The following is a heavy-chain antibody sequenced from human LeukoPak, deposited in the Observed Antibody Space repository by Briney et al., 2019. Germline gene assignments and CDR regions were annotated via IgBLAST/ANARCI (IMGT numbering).Heavy chain of an antibody. CDR3: AREGQLPTQYIY. V-gene: IGHV3-7*01. CDR1: GFTFRNYW. CDR2: INQDGSQT. J-gene: IGHJ4*02. Sequence: GGSLRLSCAVSGFTFRNYWMAWVRQAPGKGLEWVANINQDGSQTYYVDSVRGRFAISRDNAQNSLYLEMNTLRAEDTAVYYCAREGQLPTQYIYWGQGTLVTVSS. D-gene: IGHD4-11*01.